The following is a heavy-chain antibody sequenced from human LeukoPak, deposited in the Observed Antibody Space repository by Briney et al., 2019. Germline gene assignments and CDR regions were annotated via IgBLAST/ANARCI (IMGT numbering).Heavy chain of an antibody. CDR1: GGSFSSSGYY. CDR3: ARVANPQWLLFPSGAFDI. Sequence: SETLSLTCTVSGGSFSSSGYYWGWIRQPPGKGLEWIGSIYYSGTTYYNPSLKSRVTISLDTSKNQLSLKLNSVTAADTAVYYCARVANPQWLLFPSGAFDIWGQGTMVTVSS. CDR2: IYYSGTT. J-gene: IGHJ3*02. D-gene: IGHD3-3*01. V-gene: IGHV4-39*01.